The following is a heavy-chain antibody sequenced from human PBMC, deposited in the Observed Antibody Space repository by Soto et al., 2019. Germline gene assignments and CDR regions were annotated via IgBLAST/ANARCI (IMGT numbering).Heavy chain of an antibody. D-gene: IGHD3-3*01. CDR3: ARVITTFGVVIIGGYFDY. J-gene: IGHJ4*02. V-gene: IGHV4-39*01. CDR2: IYYSGST. CDR1: GGSISSSSYY. Sequence: SETLSLTCTVSGGSISSSSYYWGWIRQPPGKGLEWIGSIYYSGSTYYNPSLKSRVTISVDTSKNQFSLKLSSVTAADTAVYYCARVITTFGVVIIGGYFDYWGQGTLVTVSS.